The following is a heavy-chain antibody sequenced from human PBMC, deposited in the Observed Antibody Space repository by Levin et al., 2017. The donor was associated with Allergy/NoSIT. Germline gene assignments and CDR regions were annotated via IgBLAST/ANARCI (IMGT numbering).Heavy chain of an antibody. CDR2: IYYRGYT. V-gene: IGHV4-39*01. Sequence: SETLSLTCTVSGDSVSDRNYYWGWIRQSPGKGLEWIGSIYYRGYTQYNPSLKSRVTISVDTSKNQFSLKLTSVNAADTAVFYCARSGSGSPSVGNWFDPWGQGSLVTVSS. CDR1: GDSVSDRNYY. CDR3: ARSGSGSPSVGNWFDP. J-gene: IGHJ5*02. D-gene: IGHD3-10*01.